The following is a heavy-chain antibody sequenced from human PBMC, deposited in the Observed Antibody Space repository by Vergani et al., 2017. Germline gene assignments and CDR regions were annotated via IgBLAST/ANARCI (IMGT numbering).Heavy chain of an antibody. V-gene: IGHV4-59*08. Sequence: QVQLQESGPGLVKPSQTLSLTCTVSGGSISSYYWSWIRQPPGKGLEWIGYIYYSGSTNYNPSLKSRVTISVDTSKNQFSLKLSSVTAADTAVYYCASSHTTPFDYWGQGTLVTVSS. CDR2: IYYSGST. J-gene: IGHJ4*02. D-gene: IGHD4-17*01. CDR1: GGSISSYY. CDR3: ASSHTTPFDY.